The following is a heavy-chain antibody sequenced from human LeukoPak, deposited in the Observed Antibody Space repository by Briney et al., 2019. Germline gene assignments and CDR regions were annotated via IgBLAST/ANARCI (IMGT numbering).Heavy chain of an antibody. CDR1: GFTFSSYA. J-gene: IGHJ4*02. CDR3: ARDLSSGWYFDY. Sequence: GGSLRLSCAASGFTFSSYAMHWVRQAPGKGLEWAAVISYDGSNKYYADSVKGRFTISRDNSKNTLYLQMNSLRAEDTAVYYCARDLSSGWYFDYWGQGTLVTVSS. V-gene: IGHV3-30*01. D-gene: IGHD6-19*01. CDR2: ISYDGSNK.